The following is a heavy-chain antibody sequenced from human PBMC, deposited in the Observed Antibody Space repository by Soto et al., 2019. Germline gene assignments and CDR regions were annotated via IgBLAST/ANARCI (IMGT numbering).Heavy chain of an antibody. J-gene: IGHJ5*02. V-gene: IGHV4-31*03. CDR2: IYYSGST. CDR3: ARDLWFGELGNWFDP. CDR1: GGSISSGGYY. Sequence: SETLSLTCTVSGGSISSGGYYWSWIRQHPGKGLEWIGYIYYSGSTYYNPSLKSRVTISVDTSKNQFSLKLSSVTAADTAVYYCARDLWFGELGNWFDPWGQGTLVTVSS. D-gene: IGHD3-10*01.